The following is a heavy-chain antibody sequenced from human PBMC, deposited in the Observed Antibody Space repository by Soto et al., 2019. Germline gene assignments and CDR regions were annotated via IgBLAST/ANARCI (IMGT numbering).Heavy chain of an antibody. CDR1: GGTFSSYA. V-gene: IGHV1-69*13. CDR3: ARVDEMATITGSFDY. Sequence: GASVKVSCKASGGTFSSYAISWVRQAPGQGLEWMGGIIPISGTANYAQKFQGRVTITADESTSTAYMELSSLRSEDTAVYYCARVDEMATITGSFDYWGQGTLVTVYS. CDR2: IIPISGTA. J-gene: IGHJ4*02. D-gene: IGHD5-12*01.